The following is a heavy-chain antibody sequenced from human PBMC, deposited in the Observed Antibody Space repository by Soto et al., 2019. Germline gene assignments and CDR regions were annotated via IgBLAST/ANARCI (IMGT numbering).Heavy chain of an antibody. J-gene: IGHJ4*02. CDR2: IYPGDSDT. CDR1: GYSFTSYW. CDR3: ARATPRGLLLTFDN. V-gene: IGHV5-51*01. D-gene: IGHD4-17*01. Sequence: PGESLKISCKGSGYSFTSYWIGWVRQMPGKGLEWMGIIYPGDSDTRYSPSFQGQVTISADKSISTAYLQCSSLKASDTAMYYLARATPRGLLLTFDNWGQGTLVPVSS.